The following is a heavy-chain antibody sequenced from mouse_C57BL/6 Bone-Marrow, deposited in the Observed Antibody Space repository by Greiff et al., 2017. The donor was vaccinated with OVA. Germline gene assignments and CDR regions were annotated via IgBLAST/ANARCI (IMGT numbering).Heavy chain of an antibody. V-gene: IGHV5-9-1*02. D-gene: IGHD1-1*01. CDR1: GFTFSSYA. CDR2: ISSGGDYI. Sequence: EVKLMESGAGLVKPGGSLKLSCAASGFTFSSYAMSWVRQTPEQRLEWVAYISSGGDYIYYADTVKGRFTISRDTARNTLYLQMSSLKSEDTAMYYCTRGIYYYGSSLYFDYWGQGTTLTVSA. CDR3: TRGIYYYGSSLYFDY. J-gene: IGHJ2*01.